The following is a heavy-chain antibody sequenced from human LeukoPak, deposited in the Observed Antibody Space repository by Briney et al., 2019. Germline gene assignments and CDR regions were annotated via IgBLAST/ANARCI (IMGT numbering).Heavy chain of an antibody. J-gene: IGHJ4*02. V-gene: IGHV3-30*18. CDR2: ISYDGSNK. CDR1: GFTFSSYD. CDR3: AKDPRLWFGESTDLYYFDY. Sequence: GGSLRLSCAASGFTFSSYDMHWVRQAPGKGLEWVAVISYDGSNKYYEDSVKGRFTISRDNSKNTLYLQMNSLRAEDTAVYYCAKDPRLWFGESTDLYYFDYWGQGTLVTVSS. D-gene: IGHD3-10*01.